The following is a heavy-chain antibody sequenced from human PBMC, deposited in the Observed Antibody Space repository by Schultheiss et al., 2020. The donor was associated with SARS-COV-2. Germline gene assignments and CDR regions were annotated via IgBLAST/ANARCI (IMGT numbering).Heavy chain of an antibody. D-gene: IGHD3-16*01. V-gene: IGHV3-33*01. CDR2: IWYDGSNK. J-gene: IGHJ6*02. CDR1: GFTFSSYG. Sequence: GGSLRLSCAASGFTFSSYGMHWVRQAPGKGLEWVAVIWYDGSNKYDADSVKGRFTISRDNSKNTLYLQMNSLRAEDTAVYYCARGRGGYYYYGMDVWGQGTTVTVSS. CDR3: ARGRGGYYYYGMDV.